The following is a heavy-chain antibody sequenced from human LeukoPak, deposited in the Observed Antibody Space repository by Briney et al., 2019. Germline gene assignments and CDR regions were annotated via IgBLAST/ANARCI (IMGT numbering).Heavy chain of an antibody. CDR3: ARVSVGLYYYYYMDV. D-gene: IGHD1-26*01. CDR2: ISAYNGNT. Sequence: GASVKVSCKASGYTFTSYGISWVRQAPGQGLEWMGWISAYNGNTNYAQKLQGRVTMTTDTSTSTAYMELRSLRSDDTAVYYCARVSVGLYYYYYMDVWGKGTTVTISS. CDR1: GYTFTSYG. V-gene: IGHV1-18*01. J-gene: IGHJ6*03.